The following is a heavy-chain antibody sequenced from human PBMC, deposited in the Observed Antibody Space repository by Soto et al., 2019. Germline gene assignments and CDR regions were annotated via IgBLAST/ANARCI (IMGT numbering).Heavy chain of an antibody. CDR2: VNWDGDTT. CDR1: GFTFDDFA. J-gene: IGHJ6*02. V-gene: IGHV3-43D*04. D-gene: IGHD4-17*01. CDR3: AKGATVTTHYQYYGMDV. Sequence: VGSLRLSCAASGFTFDDFAMCWVRQVPGKGLEWISLVNWDGDTTFYADSVKGRFIISRDNSKNSVYLQMNSLRSEDSAMYYCAKGATVTTHYQYYGMDVWGQGTTVTVSS.